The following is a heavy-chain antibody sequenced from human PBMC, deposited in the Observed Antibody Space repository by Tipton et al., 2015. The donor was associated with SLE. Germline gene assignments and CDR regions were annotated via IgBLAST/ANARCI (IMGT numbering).Heavy chain of an antibody. CDR3: ASYVEMATTLMDV. J-gene: IGHJ6*03. Sequence: TLSLTCTVSGGSISSSSYYWGWFRQPPGKGLEWIGRIYYSGSTYYNPSLKSRVTISVDTSKNQFSLKLSSVTAADTAVYYCASYVEMATTLMDVWGKGTTVTVSS. V-gene: IGHV4-39*01. CDR1: GGSISSSSYY. D-gene: IGHD5-24*01. CDR2: IYYSGST.